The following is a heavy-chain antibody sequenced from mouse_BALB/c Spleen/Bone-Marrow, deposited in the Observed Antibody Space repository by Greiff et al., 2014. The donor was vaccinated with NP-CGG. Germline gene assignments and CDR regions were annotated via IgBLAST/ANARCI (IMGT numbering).Heavy chain of an antibody. CDR2: IYPSDSYT. CDR1: GYTFTSYW. Sequence: QVQLQQSGAELVRPGASVKLSCRASGYTFTSYWINWVKQRPGQGLEWIGNIYPSDSYTNYNQRFKDKATLTVDKSSSTAYMQLSSQTSEDSAVYYCTRYGNSHYYAMDYWGQGTSVTVSS. CDR3: TRYGNSHYYAMDY. D-gene: IGHD1-1*01. V-gene: IGHV1-69*02. J-gene: IGHJ4*01.